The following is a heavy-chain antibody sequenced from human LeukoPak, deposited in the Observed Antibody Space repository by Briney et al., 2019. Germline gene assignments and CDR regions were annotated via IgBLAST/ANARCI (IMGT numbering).Heavy chain of an antibody. V-gene: IGHV3-21*01. J-gene: IGHJ6*02. CDR3: AREQTRTERAGMDV. D-gene: IGHD1-1*01. CDR2: ISSSSYI. Sequence: GTSLRLSCAASGFTFSSYSMNWVRQAPGKGLEWVSSISSSSYIYYADSVKGRFTISRDNAKNSLYLQMNSLRAEDTAVYYCAREQTRTERAGMDVWGQGTTVTVSS. CDR1: GFTFSSYS.